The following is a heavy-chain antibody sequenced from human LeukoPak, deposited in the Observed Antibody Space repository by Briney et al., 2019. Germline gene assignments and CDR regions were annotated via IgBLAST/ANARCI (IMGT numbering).Heavy chain of an antibody. J-gene: IGHJ4*02. D-gene: IGHD6-19*01. V-gene: IGHV3-23*05. CDR3: ARRGVAGTEYYFDY. CDR2: IYGSGMI. Sequence: GGSLTLSCATSGFTFSTYAMSWDRQAQGQALEWVSVIYGSGMIYYGDSVEGRFTISRDNSKNTLYLQMNSLRTEDTAVYYCARRGVAGTEYYFDYWGQGTLVTVS. CDR1: GFTFSTYA.